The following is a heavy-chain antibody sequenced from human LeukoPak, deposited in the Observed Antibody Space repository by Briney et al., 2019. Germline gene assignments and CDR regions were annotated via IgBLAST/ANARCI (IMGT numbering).Heavy chain of an antibody. V-gene: IGHV4-4*07. J-gene: IGHJ6*03. CDR1: GGSISSYY. CDR2: IYTSGST. Sequence: PSETLSLTCTVSGGSISSYYWSWIRQPAGKGQEWIGRIYTSGSTNYNPSLKSRVTMSVDTSKNQFSLKLSSVTAADTTVYYCARDRYSSSLAWYYYMDVWGKGTTVTVSS. D-gene: IGHD6-6*01. CDR3: ARDRYSSSLAWYYYMDV.